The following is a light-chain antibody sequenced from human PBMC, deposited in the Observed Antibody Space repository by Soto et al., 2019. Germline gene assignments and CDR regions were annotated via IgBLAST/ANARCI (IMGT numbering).Light chain of an antibody. Sequence: DIQMTQSPSTLSAFVGDTVTITCRASQTISGWLAWYQQNPGKAPKLLIFDVSSLESGVPSRFSGSDSGTEFTLTISSLQPDDSAVYHCQQYKSYPLTFGGGTKVDIK. CDR3: QQYKSYPLT. V-gene: IGKV1-5*01. CDR2: DVS. CDR1: QTISGW. J-gene: IGKJ4*01.